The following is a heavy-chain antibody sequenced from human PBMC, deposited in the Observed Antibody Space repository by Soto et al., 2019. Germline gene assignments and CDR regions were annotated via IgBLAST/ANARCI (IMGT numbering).Heavy chain of an antibody. Sequence: QVQLVESGGGVVQPGRSLRLSCAASGFTFSSYGMHWVRQAQGKGLEWVAVISYDGSNKYYADSVKGRFTISRDNSKNTLYLQMNSLRAEDTAVYYCAKDGIAAFDYWGQGTLVTVS. CDR1: GFTFSSYG. CDR3: AKDGIAAFDY. V-gene: IGHV3-30*18. D-gene: IGHD6-6*01. CDR2: ISYDGSNK. J-gene: IGHJ4*02.